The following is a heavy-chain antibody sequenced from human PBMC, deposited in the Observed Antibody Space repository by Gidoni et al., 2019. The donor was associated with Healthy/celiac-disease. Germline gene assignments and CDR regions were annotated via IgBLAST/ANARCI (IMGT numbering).Heavy chain of an antibody. CDR1: GFTFDDYA. D-gene: IGHD5-12*01. CDR2: ISWNSGSI. CDR3: AKDMGGDYDFNLDY. J-gene: IGHJ4*02. Sequence: EVQLVESGGGLVQPGRSLRLSCAASGFTFDDYAMHWVRQAPGKGLEWVSGISWNSGSIGYADSVKGRFTISRDNAKNSLYLQMNSLRAEDTALYYCAKDMGGDYDFNLDYWGQGTLVTVSS. V-gene: IGHV3-9*01.